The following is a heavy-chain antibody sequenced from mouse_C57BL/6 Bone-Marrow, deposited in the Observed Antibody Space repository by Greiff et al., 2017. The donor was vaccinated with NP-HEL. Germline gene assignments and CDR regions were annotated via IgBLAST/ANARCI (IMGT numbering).Heavy chain of an antibody. CDR2: INPSSGYT. V-gene: IGHV1-4*01. Sequence: QVQLQQSGAELARPGASVKMSCKASGYTFTSYTMHWVKQRPRQGLEWIGYINPSSGYTKYNQKFKDKATLTADKSSSTAYMQLSSLTSEDSAVYYCARSQIYYGNYYWGQGTSVTVSS. CDR1: GYTFTSYT. CDR3: ARSQIYYGNYY. J-gene: IGHJ4*01.